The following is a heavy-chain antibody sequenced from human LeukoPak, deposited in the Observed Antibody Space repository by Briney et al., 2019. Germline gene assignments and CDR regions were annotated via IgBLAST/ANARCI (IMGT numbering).Heavy chain of an antibody. CDR3: AGGGGATRIDY. J-gene: IGHJ4*02. CDR2: IYTSGST. CDR1: GDSIIIGTYY. D-gene: IGHD5-12*01. Sequence: SETLSLTCSVTGDSIIIGTYYSSGIRQPAGKGLEWVGRIYTSGSTSYNPSLKSRVTISVDTSKNQFSLKLTSVTAAHTAVYYCAGGGGATRIDYWGQGTLVTVSS. V-gene: IGHV4-61*02.